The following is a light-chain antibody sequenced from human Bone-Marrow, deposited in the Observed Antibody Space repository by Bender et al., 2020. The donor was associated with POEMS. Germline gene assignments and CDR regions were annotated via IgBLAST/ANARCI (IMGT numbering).Light chain of an antibody. V-gene: IGLV3-21*02. CDR3: QVWDFSSDHPV. CDR2: DDS. CDR1: SIGNKN. J-gene: IGLJ3*02. Sequence: SYVLTQPPSVSVAPGQTARITCWGNSIGNKNVHWYQQKPGQAPVLVVYDDSDRPSGIPERFAGSNSGNTATLTINRVEAGDEADYYCQVWDFSSDHPVFGGGTKLTAL.